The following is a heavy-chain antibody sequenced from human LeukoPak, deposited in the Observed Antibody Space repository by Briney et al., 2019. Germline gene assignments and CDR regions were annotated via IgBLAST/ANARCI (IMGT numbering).Heavy chain of an antibody. V-gene: IGHV3-30*18. D-gene: IGHD3-22*01. Sequence: GGSLRLSCAASGFTFRSYGIHWVRQAPGKALEWVAVISYDGSNKYYADSVKGRFTISRDNSKNTLYLQMNSLRAEDTAVYYCAKDRSTYYYDSSGYYPDAFDIWGQGTMVTVSS. CDR2: ISYDGSNK. CDR1: GFTFRSYG. CDR3: AKDRSTYYYDSSGYYPDAFDI. J-gene: IGHJ3*02.